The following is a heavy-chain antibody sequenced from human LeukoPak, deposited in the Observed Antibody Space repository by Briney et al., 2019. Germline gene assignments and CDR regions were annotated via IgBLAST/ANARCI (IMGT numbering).Heavy chain of an antibody. CDR2: ITGGHYAT. J-gene: IGHJ5*02. V-gene: IGHV3-23*01. CDR1: GFSFSSFA. D-gene: IGHD4-17*01. CDR3: TKDPNGDYIGAFDP. Sequence: GGSLRLSCAASGFSFSSFAMTWVRQAPGKGLEWVSSITGGHYATYNTDSVKGRFAISRDNAKNTLYLQMNSLRADDTAIYYCTKDPNGDYIGAFDPWGQGTLVTVSS.